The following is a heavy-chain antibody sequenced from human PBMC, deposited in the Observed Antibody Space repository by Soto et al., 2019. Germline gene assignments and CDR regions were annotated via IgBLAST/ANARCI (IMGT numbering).Heavy chain of an antibody. CDR2: ISYDGGNE. D-gene: IGHD1-26*01. J-gene: IGHJ4*02. CDR3: PKDRYSGTYPTDFDY. V-gene: IGHV3-30*18. CDR1: GFTFSSYG. Sequence: QVQLVQSGGGVVQPGRSLRLSCAGSGFTFSSYGIHWVRQAPGKGLEWVALISYDGGNEKYTESVKDRFTISRDDSHNVAYLQMSSLRTEDTAMYYCPKDRYSGTYPTDFDYWGQGSLVTVSS.